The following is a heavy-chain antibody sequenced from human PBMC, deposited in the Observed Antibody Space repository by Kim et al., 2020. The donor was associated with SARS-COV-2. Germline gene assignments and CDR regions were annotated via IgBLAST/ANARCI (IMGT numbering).Heavy chain of an antibody. V-gene: IGHV1-69*13. CDR3: ARDGPTGYGSGSYYLLDAFDI. J-gene: IGHJ3*02. CDR1: GGTFSSYA. Sequence: SVKVSCKASGGTFSSYAISWVRQAPGQGLEWMGGIIPIFGTANYAQKFQGRVTITADESTNTAYMELSSLRSEDTAVYYCARDGPTGYGSGSYYLLDAFDIWGQGTMVTVSS. CDR2: IIPIFGTA. D-gene: IGHD3-10*01.